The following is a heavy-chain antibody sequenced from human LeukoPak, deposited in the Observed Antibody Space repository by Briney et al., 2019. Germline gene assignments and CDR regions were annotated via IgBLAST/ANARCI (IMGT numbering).Heavy chain of an antibody. Sequence: KSSETLSLTCTVSGDSISSETYHWGWIRQPPGQGLQWIGSIYYAGSTYYNPSLKSRVSISVDTSKDQFSLKLFQVTAADTAVYYCARSGWPMGGFDPWGQGILVTVSS. J-gene: IGHJ5*02. V-gene: IGHV4-39*01. CDR3: ARSGWPMGGFDP. CDR2: IYYAGST. CDR1: GDSISSETYH. D-gene: IGHD3-10*01.